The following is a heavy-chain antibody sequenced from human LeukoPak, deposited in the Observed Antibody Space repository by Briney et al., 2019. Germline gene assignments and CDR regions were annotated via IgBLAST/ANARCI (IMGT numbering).Heavy chain of an antibody. CDR1: GGSISSYY. D-gene: IGHD3-3*01. J-gene: IGHJ6*03. CDR2: IYYSGST. CDR3: ARGFPYYDFWSGSSYYYYMDV. Sequence: SETLSLTCTVSGGSISSYYWSWIRQPPGKGLEWIGYIYYSGSTNYNPSLKSRVTISVDTSKNQFSLKLSSVTAADTAVYYCARGFPYYDFWSGSSYYYYMDVWGKGTTVTVSS. V-gene: IGHV4-59*08.